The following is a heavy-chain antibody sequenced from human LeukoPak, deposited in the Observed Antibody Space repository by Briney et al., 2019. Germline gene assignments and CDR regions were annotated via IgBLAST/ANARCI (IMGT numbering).Heavy chain of an antibody. J-gene: IGHJ4*02. CDR2: ISESGENT. CDR1: GFTFGIFSKFA. Sequence: GASLRLSCAGSGFTFGIFSKFAMSWVRQAPGKGLEWVCVISESGENTYYSDSVKGRSTISRDNSKDTLYLQVNSLRAEDTAVYYCAKGRITGWYYFDNWGQGTLVTVSS. D-gene: IGHD2-15*01. CDR3: AKGRITGWYYFDN. V-gene: IGHV3-23*01.